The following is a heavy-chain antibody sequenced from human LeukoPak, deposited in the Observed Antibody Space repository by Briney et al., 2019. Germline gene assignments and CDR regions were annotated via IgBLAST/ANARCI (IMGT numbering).Heavy chain of an antibody. CDR3: ARGLRYSSSWYHGYYFDY. J-gene: IGHJ4*02. CDR1: GGSISSYY. CDR2: IYTSGST. Sequence: SSETLSLTCTVSGGSISSYYWRWIRQPAGKGLEWIGRIYTSGSTNYNPSLKSRVTMSVDTSKNQFSLKLSSVTAADTAVYYCARGLRYSSSWYHGYYFDYWGQGTLVTVSS. V-gene: IGHV4-4*07. D-gene: IGHD6-13*01.